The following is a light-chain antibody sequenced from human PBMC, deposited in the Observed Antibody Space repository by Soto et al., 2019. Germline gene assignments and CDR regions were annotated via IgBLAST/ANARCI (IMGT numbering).Light chain of an antibody. Sequence: DIQMTQSPSSVSASVGDRVTITCRASQGISSWLAWYQHKPGRAPKLLIYIASSLQSGVPSRFSGSASGTDFTLTISSLQPEDFATHYCQQANSFPLTCGGGTRVEIK. CDR2: IAS. CDR3: QQANSFPLT. CDR1: QGISSW. J-gene: IGKJ4*01. V-gene: IGKV1-12*01.